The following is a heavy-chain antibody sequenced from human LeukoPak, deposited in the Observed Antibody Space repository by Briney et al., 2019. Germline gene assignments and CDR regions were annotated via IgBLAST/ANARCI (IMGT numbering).Heavy chain of an antibody. J-gene: IGHJ6*02. D-gene: IGHD2-21*02. Sequence: PETLSLTCTVSGGSISSYYWSWIRQPPGKGLEWIGYIYYSGSTNYNPSLKSRVTISVDTSKNQFSLKLSSVTAADTAVYYCARHRVVTAAIVYGMDVWGQGTTVTVSS. V-gene: IGHV4-59*08. CDR1: GGSISSYY. CDR2: IYYSGST. CDR3: ARHRVVTAAIVYGMDV.